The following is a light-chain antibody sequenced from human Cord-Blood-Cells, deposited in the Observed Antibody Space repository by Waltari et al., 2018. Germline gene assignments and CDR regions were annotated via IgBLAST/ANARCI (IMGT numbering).Light chain of an antibody. Sequence: EIVMTQSPATLSVSPGERTTLSCRASQRVSSKLAWYQQKPGQAPRLLIYVASSRATGIPARFSGSGSGTEFTLTISSLQSEDFAVYYCQQYNNWPRTFGQGTKVEIK. CDR1: QRVSSK. V-gene: IGKV3-15*01. CDR2: VAS. J-gene: IGKJ1*01. CDR3: QQYNNWPRT.